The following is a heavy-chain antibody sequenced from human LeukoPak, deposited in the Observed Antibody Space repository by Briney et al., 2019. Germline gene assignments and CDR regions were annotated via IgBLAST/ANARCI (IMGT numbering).Heavy chain of an antibody. D-gene: IGHD4-11*01. CDR1: GFTFSNFG. Sequence: GGSLRLSCAASGFTFSNFGMSWVRQAPEKGLEWVSSVTISGDNTYYAESVKGRFTISRDNAKNSLYLQMNTLRAEDTALYYCARTIYSNSAFDYWGQGTLVTVSS. CDR2: VTISGDNT. CDR3: ARTIYSNSAFDY. J-gene: IGHJ4*02. V-gene: IGHV3-20*04.